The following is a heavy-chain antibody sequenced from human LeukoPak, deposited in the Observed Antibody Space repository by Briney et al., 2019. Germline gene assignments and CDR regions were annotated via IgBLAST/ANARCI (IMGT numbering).Heavy chain of an antibody. D-gene: IGHD3-3*01. J-gene: IGHJ5*02. CDR1: GDSVSSRSYL. CDR2: IYNTGST. CDR3: ARGGLVLRFLEWLSKPYNWFDP. Sequence: SETLSLTCTVSGDSVSSRSYLWTWIRQPPGKGLEWIGSIYNTGSTYYNPSLKSRVTISVDTSKNQFSLKLSSVTAADTAVYYCARGGLVLRFLEWLSKPYNWFDPWGQGTLVTVSS. V-gene: IGHV4-39*01.